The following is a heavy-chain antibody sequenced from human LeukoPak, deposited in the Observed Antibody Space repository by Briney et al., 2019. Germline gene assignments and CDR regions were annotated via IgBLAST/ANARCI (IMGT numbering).Heavy chain of an antibody. Sequence: SETLSLTCSVSGGSISYYYWSWIRQFPGKGLEWIGYISDGESPDYNPSLQSRVTIYVDSSKNQFFLNLTSVTAADTAVYYCAQDRFSFVHWGQGTLVSVSS. V-gene: IGHV4-59*01. D-gene: IGHD2-2*01. CDR2: ISDGESP. CDR3: AQDRFSFVH. CDR1: GGSISYYY. J-gene: IGHJ1*01.